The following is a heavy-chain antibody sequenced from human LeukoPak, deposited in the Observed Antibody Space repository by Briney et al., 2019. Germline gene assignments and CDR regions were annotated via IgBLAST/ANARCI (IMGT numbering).Heavy chain of an antibody. V-gene: IGHV4-34*01. CDR3: ARKYSSGRNPCDTFDI. J-gene: IGHJ3*02. CDR1: GGSFSGYY. D-gene: IGHD6-19*01. CDR2: INHSGST. Sequence: SETLSLTCAVYGGSFSGYYWSWIRQPPGKGLEWIGEINHSGSTNYNPSLKSRVTISVDTSKNQFSLMLRSVTAADTAVYYCARKYSSGRNPCDTFDIWGQGTMVAVSS.